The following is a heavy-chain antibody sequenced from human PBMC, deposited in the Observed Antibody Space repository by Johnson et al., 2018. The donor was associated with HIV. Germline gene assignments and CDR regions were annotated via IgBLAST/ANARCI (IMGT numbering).Heavy chain of an antibody. D-gene: IGHD3-10*01. CDR2: IGYDGRYK. J-gene: IGHJ3*02. V-gene: IGHV3-33*06. CDR1: GFTFDDYG. CDR3: AKAVPGSPQVFDI. Sequence: QVQLVESGGGVVQPGGSLRLSCAASGFTFDDYGMSWVRQAPGKGLEWLAVIGYDGRYKYYADSVKGRFTLSRDNSKNTLYLQMNSLRAEDTAVYYCAKAVPGSPQVFDIWGQGTMVTVSS.